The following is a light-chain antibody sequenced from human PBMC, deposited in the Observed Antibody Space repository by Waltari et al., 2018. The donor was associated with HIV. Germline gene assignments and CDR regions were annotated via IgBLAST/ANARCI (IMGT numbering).Light chain of an antibody. V-gene: IGLV3-1*01. J-gene: IGLJ2*01. CDR3: QAWDSSTVV. CDR2: EDN. CDR1: KLGNKY. Sequence: SYEVTQPPSVSVSPGQTASITCSGHKLGNKYTAWYQQKPGQSPVLVIYEDNKRRSGTPERFSGSNSGHTATLTISGTQAMDEADYYCQAWDSSTVVFGGGTRLTVL.